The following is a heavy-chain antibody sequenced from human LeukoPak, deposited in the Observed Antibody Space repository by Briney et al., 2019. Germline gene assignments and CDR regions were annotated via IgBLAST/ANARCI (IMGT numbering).Heavy chain of an antibody. CDR3: AKSLSTGTRKKTYYYYGMDV. CDR2: ISYDGSNK. CDR1: GFTFSSYG. V-gene: IGHV3-30*18. J-gene: IGHJ6*02. Sequence: GGSLRLSCAASGFTFSSYGMHWVRQAPGKGLEWVAVISYDGSNKCYADSVKGRFTISRDNSKNTLYLQMNSLRAEDTAVYYCAKSLSTGTRKKTYYYYGMDVWGQGTTVTVSS. D-gene: IGHD1-7*01.